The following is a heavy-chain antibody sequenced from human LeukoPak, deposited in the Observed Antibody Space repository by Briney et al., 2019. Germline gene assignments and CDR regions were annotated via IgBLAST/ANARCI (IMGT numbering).Heavy chain of an antibody. J-gene: IGHJ6*03. V-gene: IGHV3-48*01. Sequence: PGGSLRLPCAASGFTFSSYAMNWVRQAPGKGLEWVSYISSSSGTIYYVDSVKGRFTISRDNAKNSLYLQMNSLRAEDTALYYCARAPGVRYYYYMDVWGKGTTVTVSS. CDR3: ARAPGVRYYYYMDV. D-gene: IGHD2-8*01. CDR1: GFTFSSYA. CDR2: ISSSSGTI.